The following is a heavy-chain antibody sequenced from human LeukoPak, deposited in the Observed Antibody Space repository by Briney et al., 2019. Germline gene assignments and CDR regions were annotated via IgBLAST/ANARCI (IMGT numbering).Heavy chain of an antibody. CDR3: AKGPLIEVAGTTWDY. CDR2: ISGGGGNT. V-gene: IGHV3-23*01. CDR1: GFTFSNCA. Sequence: GGSLRLSCAASGFTFSNCAMGWVRQAPGKELERVSAISGGGGNTYYADSVRGRFTTSRDNSKNTLYLQMNSLRAEDTALYYCAKGPLIEVAGTTWDYWGQGTLVTVTS. J-gene: IGHJ4*02. D-gene: IGHD6-19*01.